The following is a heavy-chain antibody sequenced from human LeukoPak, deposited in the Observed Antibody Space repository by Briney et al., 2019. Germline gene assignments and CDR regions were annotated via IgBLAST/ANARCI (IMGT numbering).Heavy chain of an antibody. CDR2: IWYDGSNK. V-gene: IGHV3-33*01. J-gene: IGHJ3*02. CDR1: GFTFSSYG. Sequence: PGGSLRLSCAASGFTFSSYGMHWVRQAPGKGLEWVAVIWYDGSNKYYADPVKGRFTISRDNSKNTLYLQMNSLRAEDTAVYYCASSCLVPTPHAFDIWGQGTMVTVSS. D-gene: IGHD2-2*01. CDR3: ASSCLVPTPHAFDI.